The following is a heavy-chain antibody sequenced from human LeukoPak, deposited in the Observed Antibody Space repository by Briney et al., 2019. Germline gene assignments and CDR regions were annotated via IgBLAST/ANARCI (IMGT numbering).Heavy chain of an antibody. CDR2: IKQDGSEK. Sequence: GGSLRLSCAASGFTFSSYWMSWARQAPGKGLEWVANIKQDGSEKYYVDSVEGRFTISRDNAKNSLYLQMNSLRAEDTAVYYCARVSRDFYSNYYYYYGMDVWGQGTTVTVSS. CDR1: GFTFSSYW. V-gene: IGHV3-7*01. J-gene: IGHJ6*02. D-gene: IGHD4-11*01. CDR3: ARVSRDFYSNYYYYYGMDV.